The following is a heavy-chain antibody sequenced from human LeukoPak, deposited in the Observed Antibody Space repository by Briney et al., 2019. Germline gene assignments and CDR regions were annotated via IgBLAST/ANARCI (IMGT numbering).Heavy chain of an antibody. CDR1: GGSLRGNY. CDR3: ARHSSAIWYFDL. Sequence: SETLSLTCGVYGGSLRGNYWSWIRQSPAKGLEWIGEINHTGYTGYNPSLKSRVTISADKSKNQFSLKVNSVTAADTAVYYCARHSSAIWYFDLWGCGTLVSVSS. V-gene: IGHV4-34*01. J-gene: IGHJ2*01. D-gene: IGHD3-22*01. CDR2: INHTGYT.